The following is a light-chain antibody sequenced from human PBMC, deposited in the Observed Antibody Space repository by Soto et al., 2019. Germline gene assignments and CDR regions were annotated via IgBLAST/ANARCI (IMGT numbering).Light chain of an antibody. CDR1: QSVGSY. CDR2: DAS. V-gene: IGKV3-11*01. J-gene: IGKJ5*01. CDR3: QHRSIWPVS. Sequence: EIVLTQSPATLSLSPVERATLSCRASQSVGSYLAWYQQKPGLAPRLLIYDASNRATGIPARFSGSGSGTDFTLTISSLEPEDFAVYYRQHRSIWPVSFGQGTRLEIK.